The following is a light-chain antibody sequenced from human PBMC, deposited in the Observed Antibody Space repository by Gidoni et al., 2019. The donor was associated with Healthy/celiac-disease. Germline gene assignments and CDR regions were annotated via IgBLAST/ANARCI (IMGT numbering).Light chain of an antibody. CDR3: RQSYSTPPT. CDR2: AAS. J-gene: IGKJ4*01. V-gene: IGKV1-39*01. Sequence: DIQMTQPPSSLSASVGDRVTITCRASQSISSYFNWYQQKPGKAPKLLLYAASSLQSGVPSRFSGSGSGTDFTLTISSLQPEDFATYYCRQSYSTPPTFGGGTKVEIK. CDR1: QSISSY.